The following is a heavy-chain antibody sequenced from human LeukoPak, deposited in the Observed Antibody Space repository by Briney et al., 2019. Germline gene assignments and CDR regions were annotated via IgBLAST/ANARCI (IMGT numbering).Heavy chain of an antibody. CDR2: ISDNGGRT. V-gene: IGHV3-23*01. CDR1: GFTFSTYT. CDR3: AKDFGRNLGGPGY. Sequence: GGSLRLSCAASGFTFSTYTMAWVRQAPGGGLEWVSGISDNGGRTYYADSVKGRFAISRDDSKSTLYLQMNSLRGEDTAVYYCAKDFGRNLGGPGYWGRGTLVVVSS. J-gene: IGHJ4*02. D-gene: IGHD1-14*01.